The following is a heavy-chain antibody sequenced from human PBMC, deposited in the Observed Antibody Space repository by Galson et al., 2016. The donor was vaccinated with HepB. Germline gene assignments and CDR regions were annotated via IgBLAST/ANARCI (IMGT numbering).Heavy chain of an antibody. J-gene: IGHJ4*02. V-gene: IGHV3-30*18. D-gene: IGHD6-6*01. Sequence: SLRLSCAASGFTFNIFAMHWVRQAPGKGLEWVAVISYDGSNKYYADSVKGRFTISRDNSNNTLYLEGNSLRGDDTAVYYCAKGALAARNGALRYWGQGTLVTVSS. CDR1: GFTFNIFA. CDR2: ISYDGSNK. CDR3: AKGALAARNGALRY.